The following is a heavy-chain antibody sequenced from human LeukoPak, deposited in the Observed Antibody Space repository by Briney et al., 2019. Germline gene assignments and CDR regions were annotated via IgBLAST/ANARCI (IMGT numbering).Heavy chain of an antibody. V-gene: IGHV4-59*08. Sequence: SETLSLTCTVSGGSISSYYWSWIRQPPGKGLEWIGYIYYSGSTNYNPSLKSRVTISVDTSKNQFSLKLSSVTAADTAVYYCARGSDIVVVPAAGDWFDPWGQETLVTVSS. J-gene: IGHJ5*02. CDR2: IYYSGST. CDR1: GGSISSYY. CDR3: ARGSDIVVVPAAGDWFDP. D-gene: IGHD2-2*01.